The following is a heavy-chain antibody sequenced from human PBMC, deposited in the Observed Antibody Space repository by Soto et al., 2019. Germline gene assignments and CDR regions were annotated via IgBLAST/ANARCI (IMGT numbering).Heavy chain of an antibody. CDR1: GFTISNSA. D-gene: IGHD1-26*01. V-gene: IGHV3-64*01. Sequence: GGSLRHSCAASGFTISNSAATWVRQAPGKGLEWVSTISGSGTTYYANSVKGRFTISRDNSKNTLYLQMGSLRAEDMAVYYCARGPWELAGPYYFDYWGQGTLVTVSS. CDR2: ISGSGTT. J-gene: IGHJ4*02. CDR3: ARGPWELAGPYYFDY.